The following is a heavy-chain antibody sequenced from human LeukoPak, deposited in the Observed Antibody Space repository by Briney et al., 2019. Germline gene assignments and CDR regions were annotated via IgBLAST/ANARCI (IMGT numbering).Heavy chain of an antibody. D-gene: IGHD2-8*01. CDR2: IYYSGST. V-gene: IGHV4-30-4*01. CDR1: GGSISSGDYY. J-gene: IGHJ6*02. Sequence: SETLSLTCTVSGGSISSGDYYWSWIRQPPGKGLEWIGYIYYSGSTYYNPSLKSRVTISVDTSKNQFSLKLSSVTAADTAVYYCAKGIGVEVMVFAQYYYFSMDVWGQGTTLTVSS. CDR3: AKGIGVEVMVFAQYYYFSMDV.